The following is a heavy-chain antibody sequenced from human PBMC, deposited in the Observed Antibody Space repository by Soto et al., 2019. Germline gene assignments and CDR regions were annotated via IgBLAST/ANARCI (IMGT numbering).Heavy chain of an antibody. CDR1: GFTFSSYA. CDR2: ISGSGGST. J-gene: IGHJ4*02. V-gene: IGHV3-23*01. CDR3: AKVGYGYDSSGYYLTPFDY. D-gene: IGHD3-22*01. Sequence: GGSLRLCCAASGFTFSSYAMSWVRQAPGKGLEWVSAISGSGGSTYYADSVKGRFTISRDNSKNTLYLQMNSLRAEDTAVYYCAKVGYGYDSSGYYLTPFDYWGQGTLVTVSS.